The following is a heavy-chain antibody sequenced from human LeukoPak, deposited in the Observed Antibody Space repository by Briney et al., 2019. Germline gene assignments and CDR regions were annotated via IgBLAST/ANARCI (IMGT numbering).Heavy chain of an antibody. CDR1: GFTFSSYG. J-gene: IGHJ6*02. Sequence: GGSLRLSCAASGFTFSSYGMHWVRQAPGKGLEWVSSISSSRSNIYYADSVKGRFTISRDNAKNSLYLQMNSLRADDTAVYYCARDKRIHYYGSGSYYNSLYYYYGMDVWGQGTTVTVSS. CDR3: ARDKRIHYYGSGSYYNSLYYYYGMDV. D-gene: IGHD3-10*01. CDR2: ISSSRSNI. V-gene: IGHV3-21*01.